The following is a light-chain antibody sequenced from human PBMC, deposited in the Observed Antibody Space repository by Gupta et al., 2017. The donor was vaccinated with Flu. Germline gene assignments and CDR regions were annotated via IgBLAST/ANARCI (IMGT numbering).Light chain of an antibody. CDR1: QSINSNY. CDR3: QQYVGSPRT. J-gene: IGKJ1*01. V-gene: IGKV3-20*01. CDR2: GAS. Sequence: EIVLTQSPGTLSLSPGERATLSCRASQSINSNYLAWYQQKPGQAPRLLIYGASSRATVIPDRFGGSGSGTDFTLTISRLEPEDFAVYYCQQYVGSPRTFGQGSKVEIK.